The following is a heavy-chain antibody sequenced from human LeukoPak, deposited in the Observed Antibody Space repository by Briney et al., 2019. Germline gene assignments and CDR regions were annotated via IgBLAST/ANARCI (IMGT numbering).Heavy chain of an antibody. V-gene: IGHV3-48*04. D-gene: IGHD1-26*01. CDR3: ARVNGGSYDYFDY. J-gene: IGHJ4*02. CDR1: GLTFSSYS. Sequence: GGSLRLSCAASGLTFSSYSMNWVRQAPGKGLEWVSYVSSSGSTIYYADSVKGRFTISRDNAKNSLYLQMNSLRAEDTAVYYCARVNGGSYDYFDYWGQGTLVTVSS. CDR2: VSSSGSTI.